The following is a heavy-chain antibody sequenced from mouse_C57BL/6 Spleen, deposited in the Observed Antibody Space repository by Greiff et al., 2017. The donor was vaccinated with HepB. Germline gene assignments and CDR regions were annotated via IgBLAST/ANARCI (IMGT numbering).Heavy chain of an antibody. D-gene: IGHD2-4*01. J-gene: IGHJ4*01. CDR1: GFTFSDYY. V-gene: IGHV5-16*01. CDR2: INYDGSST. CDR3: AREIYYDYDGYAMDY. Sequence: EVQRVESGGGLVKPGGSLKLSCTASGFTFSDYYMAWVRQVPEKGLEWVANINYDGSSTYYLDSLKSRFIISRDNAKNILYLQMSSLKSEDTATYYCAREIYYDYDGYAMDYWGQGTSVTVSS.